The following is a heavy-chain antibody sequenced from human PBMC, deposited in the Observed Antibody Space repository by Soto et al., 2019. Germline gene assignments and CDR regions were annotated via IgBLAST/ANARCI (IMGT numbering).Heavy chain of an antibody. V-gene: IGHV4-31*03. J-gene: IGHJ1*01. CDR2: IYYSGST. D-gene: IGHD3-3*01. CDR1: GGSISSGGYY. CDR3: ATNGGYYDASGPKYFQH. Sequence: PSETLSLTCTVSGGSISSGGYYWNWIRQRPGKGLECIGYIYYSGSTYYNPSLKSRLSISVDTSKNQFSLKLSSMTAAATAVDYCATNGGYYDASGPKYFQHWGQGTLVTVSS.